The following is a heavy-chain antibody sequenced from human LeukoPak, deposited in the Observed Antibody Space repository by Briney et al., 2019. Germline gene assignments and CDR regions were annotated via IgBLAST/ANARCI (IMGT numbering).Heavy chain of an antibody. CDR2: IYYSGST. D-gene: IGHD5-24*01. Sequence: SETLSLTCTVSGXSISGGGYSWSWIRQHPGKGLEWIGSIYYSGSTYYNPSLKSRPTILLDTSKKQFSLELTSVTAADTAVYHCARVATHYYFGMDVWGHGTTVTVSS. V-gene: IGHV4-31*03. CDR3: ARVATHYYFGMDV. J-gene: IGHJ6*02. CDR1: GXSISGGGYS.